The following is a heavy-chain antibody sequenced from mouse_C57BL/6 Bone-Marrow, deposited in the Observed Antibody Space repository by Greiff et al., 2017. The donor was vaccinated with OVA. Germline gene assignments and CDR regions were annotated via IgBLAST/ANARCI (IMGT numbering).Heavy chain of an antibody. CDR2: IHPNSGST. J-gene: IGHJ1*03. CDR3: ARGIYDGSTGGYFDV. Sequence: VQLQQSGAELVKPGASVKLSCKASGYTFTSYWMHWVKQRPGQGLEWIGMIHPNSGSTNYNEKFKSKATLTVDKSSSTAYMQLSSLTSEDSAVYYCARGIYDGSTGGYFDVWGTGTTVTVSS. D-gene: IGHD2-3*01. CDR1: GYTFTSYW. V-gene: IGHV1-64*01.